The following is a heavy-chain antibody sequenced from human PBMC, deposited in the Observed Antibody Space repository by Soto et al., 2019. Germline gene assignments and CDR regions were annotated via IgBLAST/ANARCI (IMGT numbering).Heavy chain of an antibody. D-gene: IGHD3-3*01. V-gene: IGHV4-4*07. CDR3: ARGGQDFWSGPFDY. J-gene: IGHJ4*02. Sequence: PSETLSLTCTVSAGSISNYFCNWIRQPAGKGLEWIGRTDNSGSTNYNPSLKSRVTMSSDTSRNQFSLKLNSVTAADTAVYYCARGGQDFWSGPFDYWGQGALVTVPQ. CDR2: TDNSGST. CDR1: AGSISNYF.